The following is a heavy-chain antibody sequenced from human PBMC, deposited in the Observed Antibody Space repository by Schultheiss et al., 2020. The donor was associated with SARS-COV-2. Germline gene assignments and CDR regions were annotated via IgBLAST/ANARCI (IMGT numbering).Heavy chain of an antibody. J-gene: IGHJ4*02. CDR1: GFTFSSYG. CDR2: IWYDGSNK. D-gene: IGHD2-2*01. V-gene: IGHV3-30*19. CDR3: ARIGYCSSTSCYSGVDY. Sequence: GGSLRLSCAASGFTFSSYGMHWVRQAPGKGLEWVAVIWYDGSNKYYADSVKGRFTISRDNSKNTLYLQMNSLRAEDTAVYYCARIGYCSSTSCYSGVDYWGQGTLVTVSS.